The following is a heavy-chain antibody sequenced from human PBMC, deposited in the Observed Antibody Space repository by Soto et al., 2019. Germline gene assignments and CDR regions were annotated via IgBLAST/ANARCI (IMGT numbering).Heavy chain of an antibody. CDR1: GGSISSSSYY. CDR3: ARHLGSVRAGWLYCNYYMDV. Sequence: QLQLQESGPGLVKPSETLSLTCTVSGGSISSSSYYWGWIRPPPGTGLGWLGSTYYSGSTYYNPYLKRRVTRSRDGAKNQLPLKRSSVTAADPAGYDWARHLGSVRAGWLYCNYYMDVWGKGTTVTVSS. CDR2: TYYSGST. J-gene: IGHJ6*03. V-gene: IGHV4-39*01. D-gene: IGHD5-12*01.